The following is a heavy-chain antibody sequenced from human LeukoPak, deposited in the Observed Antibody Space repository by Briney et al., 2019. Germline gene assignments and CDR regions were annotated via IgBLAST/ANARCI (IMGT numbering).Heavy chain of an antibody. D-gene: IGHD2-8*02. CDR1: GGSISDFY. CDR3: ARQPLLGSYWFFDL. V-gene: IGHV4-4*07. CDR2: IFADEDT. Sequence: SETLSLTCTVSGGSISDFYWAWIRQPADKGLEYIGRIFADEDTKYNPNLNPSLKSRVSMSADTSKNHFSLTLSSVTAADTAVYYCARQPLLGSYWFFDLWGRGTLVTVSS. J-gene: IGHJ2*01.